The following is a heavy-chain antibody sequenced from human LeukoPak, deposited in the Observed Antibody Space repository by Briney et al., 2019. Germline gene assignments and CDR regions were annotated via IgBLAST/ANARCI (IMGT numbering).Heavy chain of an antibody. V-gene: IGHV3-74*01. CDR2: INGDGSST. CDR1: EFTFSSYW. D-gene: IGHD3-22*01. CDR3: ARDNYYDSSGDYYYYYGMDV. Sequence: PGGSLRLSCAASEFTFSSYWMHWVRQAPGKGLVWVSRINGDGSSTSYADSVKGRFTISRDNAKNSLYLQMNSLRAEDTAVYYCARDNYYDSSGDYYYYYGMDVWGQGTTVTVSS. J-gene: IGHJ6*02.